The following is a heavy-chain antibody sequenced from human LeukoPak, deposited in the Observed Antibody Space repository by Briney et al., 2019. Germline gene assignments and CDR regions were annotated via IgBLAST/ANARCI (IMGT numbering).Heavy chain of an antibody. Sequence: SETLSLTCTVSGGSISSSSYYWGWIRQPPGKGLEWIGSIYYSGSTYYNPSLKSRVTISVDTSKNQFSLKLSSVTAADTAVYYCARQGGDYYDRSGLPVDWGQGTLVTVSS. CDR3: ARQGGDYYDRSGLPVD. J-gene: IGHJ4*02. D-gene: IGHD3-22*01. CDR1: GGSISSSSYY. V-gene: IGHV4-39*01. CDR2: IYYSGST.